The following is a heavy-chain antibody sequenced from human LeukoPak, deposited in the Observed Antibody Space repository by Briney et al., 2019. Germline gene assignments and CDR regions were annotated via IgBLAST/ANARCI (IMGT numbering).Heavy chain of an antibody. V-gene: IGHV3-15*07. J-gene: IGHJ3*02. D-gene: IGHD3-10*01. CDR3: TTDRITRGGFRMDDAFDI. Sequence: PGGSLRLSCAASGFTFKNAWMNWVRQAPGKGLKWVGHTKTQTDSGARNYAAPVKGRFNISRDASKDTLYLQMNSLKTEDTAVYYCTTDRITRGGFRMDDAFDIWGQGTMVTVSS. CDR1: GFTFKNAW. CDR2: TKTQTDSGAR.